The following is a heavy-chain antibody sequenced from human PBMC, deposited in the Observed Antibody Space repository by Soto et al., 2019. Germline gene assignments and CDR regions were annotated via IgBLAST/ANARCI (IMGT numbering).Heavy chain of an antibody. Sequence: QVQLVQSGAEVKKPGASVKVSCKASGYTFTSYGISWVRQAPGQGLEWMGWISAYNGNTKYAQKLQGRVNMTTDTSKSTAYMELRSVRSDDTAVYYCARDLALRLGKRLCYWGQGTMVTVSS. V-gene: IGHV1-18*01. CDR1: GYTFTSYG. J-gene: IGHJ4*02. D-gene: IGHD3-16*01. CDR3: ARDLALRLGKRLCY. CDR2: ISAYNGNT.